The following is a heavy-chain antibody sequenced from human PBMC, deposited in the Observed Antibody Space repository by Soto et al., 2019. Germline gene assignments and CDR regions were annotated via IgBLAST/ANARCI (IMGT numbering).Heavy chain of an antibody. J-gene: IGHJ4*02. CDR3: AXERQWEPLLY. V-gene: IGHV1-18*01. CDR1: GYTFTNYG. Sequence: QVRLVQSGAEVKRPGASVRVSCKASGYTFTNYGITWVRQVPGQGLEWMGWASAYNRNTNYAQKFEDRVIMTTDTXXXXXXXXXXXXXXXXXXXXXCAXERQWEPLLYWGQGTQVT. CDR2: ASAYNRNT. D-gene: IGHD1-26*01.